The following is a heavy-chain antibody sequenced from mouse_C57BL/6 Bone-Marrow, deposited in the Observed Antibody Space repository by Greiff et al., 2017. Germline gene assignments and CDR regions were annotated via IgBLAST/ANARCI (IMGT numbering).Heavy chain of an antibody. J-gene: IGHJ3*01. CDR1: GYTFTSYT. Sequence: QVQLQQSGAELARPGASVKMSCKASGYTFTSYTMHWVKQRPGQGLEWIGYINPSSGYTKYNQKFKDKATLTADKSSSTAYMQLSRLTSEDSAVYYGARLKGAWFAYWGQGTLVTVSA. CDR3: ARLKGAWFAY. V-gene: IGHV1-4*01. CDR2: INPSSGYT.